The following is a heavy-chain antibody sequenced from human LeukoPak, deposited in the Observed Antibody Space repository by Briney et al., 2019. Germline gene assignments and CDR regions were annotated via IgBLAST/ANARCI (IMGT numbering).Heavy chain of an antibody. CDR1: GFTFSSSA. D-gene: IGHD4-17*01. CDR2: TNSNGAVI. Sequence: PGGSLRLSCAASGFTFSSSAMSWVRQVPGKGLEWLSHTNSNGAVISYADSVKGRFTVSRDTAKSSLYLQMNGLRVEDTAIYFCARDPDGDYDFDYWGQGTLVTVSS. CDR3: ARDPDGDYDFDY. V-gene: IGHV3-48*01. J-gene: IGHJ4*02.